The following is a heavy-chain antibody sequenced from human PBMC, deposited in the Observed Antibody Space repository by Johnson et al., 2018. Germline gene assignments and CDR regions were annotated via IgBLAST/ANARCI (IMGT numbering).Heavy chain of an antibody. D-gene: IGHD3-3*01. CDR2: ISHDERSQ. Sequence: QVQLVQSGGGVVQPGRSLRLSCAASGFTFSSFGMHWVSQAPGKGLEWVALISHDERSQYYADSVRGRFTISRDVCKNTVYLKMNSRRPEDTAVYLCEKEGITSFGVDIKCYYGMDVWGPGTTVTVSS. CDR3: EKEGITSFGVDIKCYYGMDV. V-gene: IGHV3-30*18. J-gene: IGHJ6*02. CDR1: GFTFSSFG.